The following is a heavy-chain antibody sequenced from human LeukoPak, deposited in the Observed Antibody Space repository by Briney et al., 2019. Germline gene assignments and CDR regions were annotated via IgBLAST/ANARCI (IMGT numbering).Heavy chain of an antibody. D-gene: IGHD6-13*01. CDR1: GFTFSNYA. V-gene: IGHV3-23*01. Sequence: PGGSLRLSCAASGFTFSNYAMSWVRQAPGKGLEWVSAISGSGGTTYYADSVKGRFTISRDNSKNTLYLQMNTLRADDTAVYYCARSRSSSWTGGGYLDYWGQGTLVTVSS. CDR3: ARSRSSSWTGGGYLDY. CDR2: ISGSGGTT. J-gene: IGHJ4*02.